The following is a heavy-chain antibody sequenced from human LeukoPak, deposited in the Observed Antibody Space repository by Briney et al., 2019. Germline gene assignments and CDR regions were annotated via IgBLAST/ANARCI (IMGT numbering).Heavy chain of an antibody. J-gene: IGHJ4*02. CDR3: ARDRYSSGWYEDY. Sequence: SETLSLTCTVSGGSIFSGSYHWSWIRQPAGKGLEWIGRIYTSGSTNYNPSLKSRVTISVDTSKNQFSLKLSSVTAADTAVYYCARDRYSSGWYEDYWGQGTLVTVSS. CDR1: GGSIFSGSYH. CDR2: IYTSGST. V-gene: IGHV4-61*02. D-gene: IGHD6-19*01.